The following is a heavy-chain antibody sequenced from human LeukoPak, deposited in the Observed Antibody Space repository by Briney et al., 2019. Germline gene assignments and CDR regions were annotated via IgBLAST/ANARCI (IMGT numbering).Heavy chain of an antibody. Sequence: ASVKVSCKASSYTFTRYGISWVRQAPGQGLEWMGWISGYNGNTNYAQKFQGRVTMTRDTSTSTVYMELSSLRSEDTAVYYCARVRLRNSGDDPAAFDYWGQGTLVTVSS. D-gene: IGHD5-12*01. J-gene: IGHJ4*02. CDR1: SYTFTRYG. CDR3: ARVRLRNSGDDPAAFDY. V-gene: IGHV1-18*01. CDR2: ISGYNGNT.